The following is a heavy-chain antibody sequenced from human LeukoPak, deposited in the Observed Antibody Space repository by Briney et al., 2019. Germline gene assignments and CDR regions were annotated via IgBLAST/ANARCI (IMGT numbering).Heavy chain of an antibody. V-gene: IGHV3-21*01. J-gene: IGHJ4*02. D-gene: IGHD3-10*01. CDR2: ISSSSSYI. CDR1: GFTFSSYS. CDR3: ASYGPRGFDY. Sequence: GGPLRLSYAASGFTFSSYSMNWVRQAPGKGLEWVSSISSSSSYIYYADSVKGRFTISRDNAKHSLYLQMNSLRAEDTAVYYWASYGPRGFDYWGQGTLVTVSS.